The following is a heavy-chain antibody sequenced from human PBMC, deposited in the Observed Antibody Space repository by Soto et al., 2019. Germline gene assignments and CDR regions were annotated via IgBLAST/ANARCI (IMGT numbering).Heavy chain of an antibody. V-gene: IGHV5-51*01. J-gene: IGHJ6*02. CDR2: IYPGDSDT. D-gene: IGHD3-3*01. Sequence: GESLKISCKGSGYRFTSYWIGWVRQMPGKGLEWMGIIYPGDSDTRYSPSFQGQVTISADKSISTAYLQWSSLKASDTAMYYCARHKFTRITSWGVVTYYSYYGMDGWGQGTTVTVSS. CDR1: GYRFTSYW. CDR3: ARHKFTRITSWGVVTYYSYYGMDG.